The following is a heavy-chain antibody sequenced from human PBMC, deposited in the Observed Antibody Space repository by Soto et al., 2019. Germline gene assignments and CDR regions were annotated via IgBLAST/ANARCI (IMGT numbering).Heavy chain of an antibody. D-gene: IGHD2-21*01. CDR1: GYPFTDLY. Sequence: QVQLVQSGADVKRPGASVRVSCKPSGYPFTDLYIHWVRLAPGLGLEWMGWIDPRSGASRKTQKFQGSFTLTRDTSTVTVYMELFSLGYDDATVYYRASDNCGPVDYWGQGTLVTVSS. V-gene: IGHV1-2*02. CDR3: ASDNCGPVDY. J-gene: IGHJ4*02. CDR2: IDPRSGAS.